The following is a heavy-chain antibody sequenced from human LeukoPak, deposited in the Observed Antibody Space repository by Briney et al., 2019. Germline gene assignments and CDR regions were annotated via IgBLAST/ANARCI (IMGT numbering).Heavy chain of an antibody. D-gene: IGHD5-12*01. CDR1: GFTFSSYA. CDR2: ISGSGGST. J-gene: IGHJ3*02. Sequence: GSLRLSCAASGFTFSSYAMSWVRQAPGKGLEWVSAISGSGGSTYYADSVKGRFTISRDNSKNTLYLQMNSLRAEDTAVYYCATAENVDKGAFDIWGQGTMVTVSS. CDR3: ATAENVDKGAFDI. V-gene: IGHV3-23*01.